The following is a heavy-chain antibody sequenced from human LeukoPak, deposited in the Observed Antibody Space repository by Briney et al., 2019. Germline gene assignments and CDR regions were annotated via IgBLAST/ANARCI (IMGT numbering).Heavy chain of an antibody. Sequence: GGSLRLSCAASGFTFSSYGMSWVRQAPGKGLEWVSAISGGGGSTYYADSVKGRFTISRDNSKNTLYLQMNSLRAEDTAVYYCAKDPRWELSLIDYWGQGTLVTVSS. D-gene: IGHD1-26*01. CDR3: AKDPRWELSLIDY. CDR1: GFTFSSYG. V-gene: IGHV3-23*01. J-gene: IGHJ4*02. CDR2: ISGGGGST.